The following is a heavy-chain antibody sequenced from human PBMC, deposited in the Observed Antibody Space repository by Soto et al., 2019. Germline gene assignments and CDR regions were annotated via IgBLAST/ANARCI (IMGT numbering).Heavy chain of an antibody. Sequence: QVQLVQSGAEVKKPGSSVKVSCKASGGTFSSYTISWVRQAPGQGLEWMGRIIPILGIANYAQKFQGRVTITADKSTSTAYMELSSLRSEDTAVYYCAVSTLTILGDSYSFDYWGQGTLVTVSS. CDR1: GGTFSSYT. CDR3: AVSTLTILGDSYSFDY. D-gene: IGHD4-17*01. CDR2: IIPILGIA. V-gene: IGHV1-69*02. J-gene: IGHJ4*02.